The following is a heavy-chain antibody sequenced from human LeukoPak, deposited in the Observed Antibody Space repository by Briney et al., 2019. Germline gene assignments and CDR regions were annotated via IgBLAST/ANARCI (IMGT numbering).Heavy chain of an antibody. CDR2: IYYSGTT. Sequence: SETLSPTCAVSGGSIGSYYWSWLRQPPGRGLEWIGYIYYSGTTNYNPSLKSRVTISVDTSKNQFSLKLTSVTAADTAIYYCAREDPQTTVPEGLDVWGQGTTVTVSS. CDR1: GGSIGSYY. V-gene: IGHV4-59*01. CDR3: AREDPQTTVPEGLDV. J-gene: IGHJ6*02. D-gene: IGHD4-17*01.